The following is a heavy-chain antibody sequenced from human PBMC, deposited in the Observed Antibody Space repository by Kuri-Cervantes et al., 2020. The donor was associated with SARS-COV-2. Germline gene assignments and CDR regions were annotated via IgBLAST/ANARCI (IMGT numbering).Heavy chain of an antibody. V-gene: IGHV4-39*01. CDR2: IYYSRCT. J-gene: IGHJ5*02. D-gene: IGHD3-3*01. Sequence: SELLSSPGPLSGLPSSSSRYYWAWIRQAPGRGLAWTVSIYYSRCTYNNPSIKSRVTISVDTSKNQFSLKLSSVTASDTAVYYCAGQMMSSITIYGVVIARTWFEPWGQGTLVTVSS. CDR1: GLPSSSSRYY. CDR3: AGQMMSSITIYGVVIARTWFEP.